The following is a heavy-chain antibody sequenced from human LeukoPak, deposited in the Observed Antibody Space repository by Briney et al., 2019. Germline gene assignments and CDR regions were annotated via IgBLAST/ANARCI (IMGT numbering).Heavy chain of an antibody. CDR3: ARVDSSGYYGIDY. CDR2: IYYSGST. Sequence: PSETLSLTCAVSGGSISSYYWSWIRQPPGKGLEWIGYIYYSGSTNYNPSLKSRVTISVDTSKNQFSLKLSSVTAADTAVYYCARVDSSGYYGIDYWGQGTLVTVSS. J-gene: IGHJ4*02. V-gene: IGHV4-59*12. D-gene: IGHD3-22*01. CDR1: GGSISSYY.